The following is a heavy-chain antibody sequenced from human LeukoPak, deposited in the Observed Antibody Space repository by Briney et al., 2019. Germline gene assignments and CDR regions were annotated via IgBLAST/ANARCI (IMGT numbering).Heavy chain of an antibody. Sequence: GGSLRLSCAASGFTLSSYSINWVRQAPGKGLEWVSSISSRSSDIYYADSVKGRFTISRDNAKNSLYLQMNSLRAEDTAVYYCARGDSVVTAAYWGQGTLVTVSS. CDR2: ISSRSSDI. J-gene: IGHJ4*02. V-gene: IGHV3-21*04. D-gene: IGHD2-21*02. CDR1: GFTLSSYS. CDR3: ARGDSVVTAAY.